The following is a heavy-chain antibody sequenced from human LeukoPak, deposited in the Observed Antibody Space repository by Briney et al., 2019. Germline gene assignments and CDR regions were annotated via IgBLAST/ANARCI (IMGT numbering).Heavy chain of an antibody. CDR3: ARGDSSGWFHDLDY. CDR1: GGSISSYY. CDR2: IYTSGST. V-gene: IGHV4-4*07. J-gene: IGHJ4*02. D-gene: IGHD6-19*01. Sequence: SETLSLTCTVSGGSISSYYWSWIRQPAGKGLEWIGRIYTSGSTNYNPSLKSRVTMSVDTSKNQFSLKLSSVTAADTAVYYCARGDSSGWFHDLDYWGQRTLVTVSS.